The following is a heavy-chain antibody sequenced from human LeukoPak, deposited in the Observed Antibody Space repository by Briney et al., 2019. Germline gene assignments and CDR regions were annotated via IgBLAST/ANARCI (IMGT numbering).Heavy chain of an antibody. J-gene: IGHJ4*02. CDR3: ARTVARIGY. CDR2: ISSSGSTI. V-gene: IGHV3-48*03. Sequence: PGGSLRLSCAASGFTFSSYEMNWVRQAPGKGLEWVSHISSSGSTIYYTDSVKGRFTISRDNSKNLLYLQMNSLRAEDTAIYYCARTVARIGYWGQGTLVTGSS. CDR1: GFTFSSYE. D-gene: IGHD4-23*01.